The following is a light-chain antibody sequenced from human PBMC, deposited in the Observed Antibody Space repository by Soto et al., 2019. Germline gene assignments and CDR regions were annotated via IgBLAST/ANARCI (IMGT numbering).Light chain of an antibody. CDR1: SSDVGGDNY. Sequence: QSALTQPPSASGSPGQSVTISCTGTSSDVGGDNYVSWYQQHPGKAPKLVIYEVTKRPSGVPDRFSGSKSGNTASLTVSGLQVEDEADYYCSSLKVFGGGTQLTVL. V-gene: IGLV2-8*01. J-gene: IGLJ2*01. CDR2: EVT. CDR3: SSLKV.